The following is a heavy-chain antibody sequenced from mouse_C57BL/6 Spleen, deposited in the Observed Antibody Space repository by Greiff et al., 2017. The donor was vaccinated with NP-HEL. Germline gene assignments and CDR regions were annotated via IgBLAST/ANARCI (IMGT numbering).Heavy chain of an antibody. CDR2: ISDGGSYT. D-gene: IGHD2-4*01. Sequence: EVKLMESGGGLVKPGGSLKLSCAASGFTFSSYAMSWVRQTPEKRLEWVATISDGGSYTYYPDNVKGRFTISRDNAKNNLYLQMSHLKSEDTAMYYCARDDDYDDPYAMDYWGQGTSVTVSS. V-gene: IGHV5-4*01. J-gene: IGHJ4*01. CDR3: ARDDDYDDPYAMDY. CDR1: GFTFSSYA.